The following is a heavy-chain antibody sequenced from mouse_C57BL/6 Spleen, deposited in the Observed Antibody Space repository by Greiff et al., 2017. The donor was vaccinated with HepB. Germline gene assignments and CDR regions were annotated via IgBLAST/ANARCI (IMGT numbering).Heavy chain of an antibody. Sequence: EVKLVESGPGMVKPSQSLSLTCTVTGYSITSGYDWHWIRHFPGNKLEWMGYISYSGSTNYNPSLKSRISITYDTSKNHFFLKLNSVTTEDTATYYCASGSSYYAMDYWGQGTSVTVSS. D-gene: IGHD1-1*01. CDR2: ISYSGST. CDR3: ASGSSYYAMDY. V-gene: IGHV3-1*01. J-gene: IGHJ4*01. CDR1: GYSITSGYD.